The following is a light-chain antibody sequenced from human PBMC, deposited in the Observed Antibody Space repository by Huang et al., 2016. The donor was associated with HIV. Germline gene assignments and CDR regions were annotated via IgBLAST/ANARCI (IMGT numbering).Light chain of an antibody. CDR3: QQYNNWPPWT. CDR1: QSVSSN. J-gene: IGKJ1*01. CDR2: GAS. Sequence: ETVMTQSPATLSVSPGETATISCRASQSVSSNLAWYQQKPGQAPRLLISGASTRATDIPARFSGSGSGTEFTLTISSLQSEDFAVYYCQQYNNWPPWTFGQGTQVEIK. V-gene: IGKV3-15*01.